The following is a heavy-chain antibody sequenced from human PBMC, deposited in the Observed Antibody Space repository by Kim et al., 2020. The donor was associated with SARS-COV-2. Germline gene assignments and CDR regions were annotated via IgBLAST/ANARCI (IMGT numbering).Heavy chain of an antibody. V-gene: IGHV1-46*01. CDR2: T. Sequence: TSYAQKFQGRVTMTRDTSTSTVYMDLSSLRSEDTAVYYCARSSGPAVNYDYWGQGTLVTVSS. J-gene: IGHJ4*02. CDR3: ARSSGPAVNYDY. D-gene: IGHD2-8*02.